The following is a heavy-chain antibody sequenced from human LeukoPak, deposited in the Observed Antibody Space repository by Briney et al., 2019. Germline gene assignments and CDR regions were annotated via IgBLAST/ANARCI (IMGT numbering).Heavy chain of an antibody. CDR2: IYYSGST. D-gene: IGHD3-10*01. CDR3: ASYAFEAVPYGSGSFDY. CDR1: GGSISSYY. J-gene: IGHJ4*02. V-gene: IGHV4-59*01. Sequence: SETLSLTCTVSGGSISSYYWSWIRQPPGKGLEWIWYIYYSGSTNCNPSLKSRVTISVDTSKNQFSLKLSSVTAADTAVYYCASYAFEAVPYGSGSFDYWGQGTLVTVSS.